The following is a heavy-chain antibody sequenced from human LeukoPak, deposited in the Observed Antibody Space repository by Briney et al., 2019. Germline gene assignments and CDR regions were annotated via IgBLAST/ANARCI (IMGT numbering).Heavy chain of an antibody. CDR3: AKDQSKYYGSPVDY. J-gene: IGHJ4*02. CDR1: GFTFSSYA. D-gene: IGHD3-10*01. CDR2: ISGSGGST. V-gene: IGHV3-23*01. Sequence: GGSLRLSCAASGFTFSSYAMSWVRQAPGKGLEWVSAISGSGGSTYYADSVKGRFTISRDNSKNTLYLQMNSLRAEDTAVYYCAKDQSKYYGSPVDYWGQGTLVTASS.